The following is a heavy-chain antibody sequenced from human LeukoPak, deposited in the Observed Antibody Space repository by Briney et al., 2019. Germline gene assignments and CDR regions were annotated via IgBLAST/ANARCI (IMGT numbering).Heavy chain of an antibody. CDR1: GGYISSGGYY. CDR3: ARGPSQWELLPYYFDY. V-gene: IGHV4-31*03. J-gene: IGHJ4*02. D-gene: IGHD1-26*01. Sequence: SETLSLTCTVSGGYISSGGYYWSWIRQHPGKGLEWIGYIYYSGSTYYNPSLKSRVTISVDTSKNQFSLKLSSVTAADTAVYYCARGPSQWELLPYYFDYWGQGTLVTVSS. CDR2: IYYSGST.